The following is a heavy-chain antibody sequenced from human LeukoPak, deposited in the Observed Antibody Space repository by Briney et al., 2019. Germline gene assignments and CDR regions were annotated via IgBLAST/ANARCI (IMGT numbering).Heavy chain of an antibody. CDR1: GLTFNNYA. CDR2: ISGSGDTT. J-gene: IGHJ4*02. CDR3: VKGGYSSSWYAFNY. D-gene: IGHD6-13*01. Sequence: GGSLRLSCVASGLTFNNYAMSWVRQAPGKGLEWVSAISGSGDTTHNVDSVKGRFTISRDNSKNTLYLQMNSLSVDDTAVYYCVKGGYSSSWYAFNYWGQGTLVTVSS. V-gene: IGHV3-23*01.